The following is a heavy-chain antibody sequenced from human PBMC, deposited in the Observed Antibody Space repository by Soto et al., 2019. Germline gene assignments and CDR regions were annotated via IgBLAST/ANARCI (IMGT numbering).Heavy chain of an antibody. V-gene: IGHV4-59*01. CDR1: GGSISSYY. CDR3: ARAPGYCSSTSCYYFDY. CDR2: IYYSGST. J-gene: IGHJ4*02. Sequence: SETLSLTCTVSGGSISSYYWSWIRQPPGKGLEWIGYIYYSGSTNYNPSLKSRVTISVDTSKNQFSLKLSSVTAADTAVYYCARAPGYCSSTSCYYFDYWGQGTLVTSPQ. D-gene: IGHD2-2*01.